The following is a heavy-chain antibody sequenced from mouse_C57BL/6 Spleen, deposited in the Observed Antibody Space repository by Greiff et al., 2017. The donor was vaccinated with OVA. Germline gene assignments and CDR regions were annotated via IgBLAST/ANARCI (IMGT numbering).Heavy chain of an antibody. CDR3: ARAGGSSYDYAMDY. CDR2: ISSGGSYT. Sequence: EVNVVESGGDLVKPGGSLKLSCAASGFTFSSYGMSWVRQTPDKRLEWVATISSGGSYTYYPDSVKGRFTISRDNAKNTLYLQMSSLKSEDTAMYYCARAGGSSYDYAMDYWGQGTSVTVSS. V-gene: IGHV5-6*01. J-gene: IGHJ4*01. CDR1: GFTFSSYG. D-gene: IGHD1-1*01.